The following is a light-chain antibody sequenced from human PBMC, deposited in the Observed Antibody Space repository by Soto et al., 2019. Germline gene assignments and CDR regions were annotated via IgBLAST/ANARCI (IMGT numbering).Light chain of an antibody. CDR2: DAS. Sequence: DIQMTQSPSTLSASVGDRVTITCRASQSISSWLAWNQQKPGKAPQLLIYDASSLESGVPSRFSRSGSGTEFTLTISSLQPDDFATYYCQQYNSYPWTFGQGTKVDIK. V-gene: IGKV1-5*01. CDR1: QSISSW. J-gene: IGKJ1*01. CDR3: QQYNSYPWT.